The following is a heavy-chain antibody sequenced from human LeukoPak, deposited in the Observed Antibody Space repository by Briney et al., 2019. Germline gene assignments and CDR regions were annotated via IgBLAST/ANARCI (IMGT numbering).Heavy chain of an antibody. Sequence: PSETLSLTCAVYGGSFSGYYWSWLRQPPGKGLEWIGEINHSGSTNYNPSLKSRVTISVDTSKNQFSLKLSSVTAADTAVYYCARIAVAGTVGFDYWGQGTLVTVSS. CDR3: ARIAVAGTVGFDY. D-gene: IGHD6-19*01. CDR2: INHSGST. J-gene: IGHJ4*02. V-gene: IGHV4-34*01. CDR1: GGSFSGYY.